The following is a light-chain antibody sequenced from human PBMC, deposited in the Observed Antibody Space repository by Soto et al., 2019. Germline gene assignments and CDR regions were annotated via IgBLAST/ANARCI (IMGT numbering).Light chain of an antibody. CDR2: DAS. CDR1: QSVSSSY. J-gene: IGKJ5*01. Sequence: EIVLTQSPGTLSLSPGERATLSCRASQSVSSSYLAWYQQKPGQAPRLLIYDASNRATGIPARFSGSGSGTDFTLTISSLEPEDFAVYYCQQYNDWPPTTFGQGTRLEIK. V-gene: IGKV3-20*01. CDR3: QQYNDWPPTT.